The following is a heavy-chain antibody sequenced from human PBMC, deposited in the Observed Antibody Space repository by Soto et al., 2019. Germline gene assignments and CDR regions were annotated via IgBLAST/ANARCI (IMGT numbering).Heavy chain of an antibody. CDR1: GESISSSSYY. Sequence: SETLSLTCIVSGESISSSSYYWGWIRQPPGKGLEWIGSIYYSGRTYYNPSFKSRVTISIDTSKNQSSLKLSSVTATDTAVYYCARQRTTVVTQAYFDHWGQGALVTVSS. D-gene: IGHD2-21*02. CDR3: ARQRTTVVTQAYFDH. CDR2: IYYSGRT. V-gene: IGHV4-39*01. J-gene: IGHJ4*02.